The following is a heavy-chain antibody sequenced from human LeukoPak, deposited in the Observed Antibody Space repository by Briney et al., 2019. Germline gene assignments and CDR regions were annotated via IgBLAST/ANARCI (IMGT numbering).Heavy chain of an antibody. CDR2: MNPNSGNT. V-gene: IGHV1-8*02. J-gene: IGHJ1*01. CDR3: AKSPRPAYGDYPLEYFQH. Sequence: ASVKVSCKASGYTFTSYDINWVRQATGQGLEWMGWMNPNSGNTGYAQKFQGRVTMTRNTSISTAYMELSSLRSEDTAVYYCAKSPRPAYGDYPLEYFQHWGQGTLVTVSS. D-gene: IGHD4-17*01. CDR1: GYTFTSYD.